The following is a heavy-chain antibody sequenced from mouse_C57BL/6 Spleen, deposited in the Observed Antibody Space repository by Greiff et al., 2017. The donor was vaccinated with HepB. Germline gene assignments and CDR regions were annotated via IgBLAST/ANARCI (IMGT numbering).Heavy chain of an antibody. Sequence: EVQGVESGGGLVQSGRSLRLSCATSGFTFSDFYMEWVRQAPGKGLEWIAASRNKANDYTTEYSASVKGRFIVSRDTSQSILYLQMNALRAEDTAIYYCARDGYEYRFAYWGQGTLVTVSA. J-gene: IGHJ3*01. CDR2: SRNKANDYTT. CDR1: GFTFSDFY. V-gene: IGHV7-1*01. D-gene: IGHD5-2*01. CDR3: ARDGYEYRFAY.